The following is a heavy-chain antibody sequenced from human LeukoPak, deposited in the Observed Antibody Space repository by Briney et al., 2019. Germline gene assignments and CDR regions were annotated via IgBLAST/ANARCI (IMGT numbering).Heavy chain of an antibody. D-gene: IGHD3-16*02. CDR1: GGSFSGYY. CDR3: ARGRVECYDYVWGSYRYPHFDY. Sequence: PSETLSLTCAVYGGSFSGYYWSWIRQPPGKGLEWIGEINHSGSTNYNPSLKSRVTISVDTSKNQFSLKLSSVTAADTAVYYCARGRVECYDYVWGSYRYPHFDYWGQGTLVTVSS. J-gene: IGHJ4*02. CDR2: INHSGST. V-gene: IGHV4-34*01.